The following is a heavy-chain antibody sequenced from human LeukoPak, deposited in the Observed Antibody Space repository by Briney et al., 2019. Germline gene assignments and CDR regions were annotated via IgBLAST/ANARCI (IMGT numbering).Heavy chain of an antibody. V-gene: IGHV3-21*01. J-gene: IGHJ4*02. CDR1: GFTFSSYS. CDR2: ISSSSSYI. CDR3: ARGLSYYDSSGYYYVVTYFDY. D-gene: IGHD3-22*01. Sequence: KSGGSLRLSCAASGFTFSSYSMNWVRQAPGKGLEWVSPISSSSSYIYYADSVKGRFTISRDNAKNSLYLQMNSLRAEDTAVYYCARGLSYYDSSGYYYVVTYFDYWGQGTLVTVSS.